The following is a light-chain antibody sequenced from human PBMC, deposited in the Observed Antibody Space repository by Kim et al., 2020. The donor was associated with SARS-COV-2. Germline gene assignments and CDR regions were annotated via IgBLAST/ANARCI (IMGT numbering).Light chain of an antibody. CDR3: AAWDDRLNGPV. J-gene: IGLJ3*02. Sequence: QSVLTQPPSVSEAPRQRVTISCSGSSSNIGHNAVNWYQQPPGKAPKLLVYYDDLLPSGVSDRFSGSKSGTSASLAISGLQSEDEADYYCAAWDDRLNGPVFVGGTQLTVL. V-gene: IGLV1-36*01. CDR1: SSNIGHNA. CDR2: YDD.